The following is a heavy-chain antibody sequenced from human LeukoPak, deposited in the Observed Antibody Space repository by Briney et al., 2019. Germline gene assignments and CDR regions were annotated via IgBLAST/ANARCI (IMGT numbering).Heavy chain of an antibody. CDR2: IDNSGEST. CDR1: GFTLSSYA. V-gene: IGHV3-21*01. Sequence: GGSLRLSCADSGFTLSSYAMSWVRQAPGKGLEWVSIIDNSGESTYYADSVKGRFTISRDNAKNSLYLQMNSLRAEDTAVYYCARGREWELLATLGENWFDPWGQGTLVTVSS. J-gene: IGHJ5*02. D-gene: IGHD1-26*01. CDR3: ARGREWELLATLGENWFDP.